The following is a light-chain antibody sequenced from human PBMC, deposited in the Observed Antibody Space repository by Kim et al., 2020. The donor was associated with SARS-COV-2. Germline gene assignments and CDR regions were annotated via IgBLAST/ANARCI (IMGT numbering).Light chain of an antibody. CDR3: QAWDSGIGV. CDR2: VSSDGSH. CDR1: NGHSTYA. V-gene: IGLV4-69*01. Sequence: SVKRPRARTNGHSTYASAWHQRQPQKGPRYLLEVSSDGSHNKGDGIPERFSGSSSGTARSLTISGPQSEDEADYYCQAWDSGIGVFAGGTQLTVL. J-gene: IGLJ2*01.